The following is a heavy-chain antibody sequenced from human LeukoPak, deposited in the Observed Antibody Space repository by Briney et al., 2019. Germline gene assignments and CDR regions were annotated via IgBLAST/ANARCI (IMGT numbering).Heavy chain of an antibody. CDR1: GGSISSYY. J-gene: IGHJ3*02. V-gene: IGHV4-59*01. D-gene: IGHD3-22*01. CDR3: ARVDDSSGSLAHAFDI. Sequence: PSATLSLTCTVSGGSISSYYWSWIRLPPGKGLEWLGYIYYSGSTNYNPSLKSRVTISVDTSKNQFSLKLSSVTAADTAVYYCARVDDSSGSLAHAFDIWGQGTMVTVSS. CDR2: IYYSGST.